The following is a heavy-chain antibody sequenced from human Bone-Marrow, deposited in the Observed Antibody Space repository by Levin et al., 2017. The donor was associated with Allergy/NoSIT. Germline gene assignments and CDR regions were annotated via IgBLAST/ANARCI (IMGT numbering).Heavy chain of an antibody. CDR3: ARNYYTSGWFDY. J-gene: IGHJ4*02. CDR1: GFSLSTTGMC. CDR2: MDWDGDA. Sequence: SGPTLVKTTQTLTLTCTFSGFSLSTTGMCVGWIRQPPGKALEWLALMDWDGDAYYNTSLKSRVTISQDPSKNQVVLTMTNVDPADTATYFCARNYYTSGWFDYWGQGALVTVSS. V-gene: IGHV2-70*13. D-gene: IGHD6-25*01.